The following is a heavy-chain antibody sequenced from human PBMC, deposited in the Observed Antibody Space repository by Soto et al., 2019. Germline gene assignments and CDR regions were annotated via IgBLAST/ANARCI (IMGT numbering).Heavy chain of an antibody. V-gene: IGHV1-69*12. Sequence: QVQLVQSGAEVKKPGSSVKVSCKASGGTFSSYAISWVRQAPGQGLEWMGGTIPIFGTANYAQKFQGRVTITADESTSTAYMELSSLRSEDTAVYYCAGGRDYVWGSYRGYYFDYWGQGTLVTVSS. CDR3: AGGRDYVWGSYRGYYFDY. D-gene: IGHD3-16*02. CDR1: GGTFSSYA. J-gene: IGHJ4*02. CDR2: TIPIFGTA.